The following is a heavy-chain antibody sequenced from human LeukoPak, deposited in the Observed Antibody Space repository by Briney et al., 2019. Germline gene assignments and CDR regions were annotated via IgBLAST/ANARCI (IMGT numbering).Heavy chain of an antibody. CDR3: ARVYKSRAGKAARPSRPPQYYYYYMDV. D-gene: IGHD6-6*01. J-gene: IGHJ6*03. CDR1: GGSFSGYY. CDR2: INHSGST. Sequence: SETLSLTCAVYGGSFSGYYWSWIRQPPGKGLEWIGEINHSGSTNYNPSLKSRVTISVDTSKNQFSLKLSSVTAADTAVYYYARVYKSRAGKAARPSRPPQYYYYYMDVWGKGTTVTVSS. V-gene: IGHV4-34*01.